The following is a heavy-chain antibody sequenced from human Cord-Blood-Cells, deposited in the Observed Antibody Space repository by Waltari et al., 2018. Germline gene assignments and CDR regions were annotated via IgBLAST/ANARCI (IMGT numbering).Heavy chain of an antibody. D-gene: IGHD6-6*01. V-gene: IGHV3-21*01. Sequence: EVQLVESGGGLVKPGGSLRLSCAASGFTFSSYSMHWVRQAQGKGLEWVSSISSSSSYIYYADSVKGRFTISRDNAKNSLYLQMNSLRAEDTAVYYCARDFEYSSSYFDYWGQGTLVTVSS. CDR1: GFTFSSYS. CDR2: ISSSSSYI. J-gene: IGHJ4*02. CDR3: ARDFEYSSSYFDY.